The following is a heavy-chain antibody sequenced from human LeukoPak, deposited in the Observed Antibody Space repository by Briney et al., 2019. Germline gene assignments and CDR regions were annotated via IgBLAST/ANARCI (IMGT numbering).Heavy chain of an antibody. V-gene: IGHV3-21*01. Sequence: GGSLRLSCAASGFTFSSYSMTWVRQAPGKGLEWVSSISSSSSYIYYADSVKGRFTISRDNAKNSLYLQMNSLRAEDTAVYYCARVRMRHDYYDSSGHDYWGQGTLVTVSS. D-gene: IGHD3-22*01. J-gene: IGHJ4*02. CDR1: GFTFSSYS. CDR2: ISSSSSYI. CDR3: ARVRMRHDYYDSSGHDY.